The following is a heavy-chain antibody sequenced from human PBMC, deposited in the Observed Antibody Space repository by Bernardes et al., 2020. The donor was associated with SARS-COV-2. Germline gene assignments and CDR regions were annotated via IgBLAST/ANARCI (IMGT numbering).Heavy chain of an antibody. D-gene: IGHD3-10*01. CDR2: ISDDGSNK. J-gene: IGHJ4*02. CDR1: GFTFSSYD. CDR3: AKGGFGEVLSQLDY. Sequence: GGSLRLSRAASGFTFSSYDMHWVRQAPGKGLEWLTVISDDGSNKYYEDSVKGRFTISRDNSKNTLYLQMNSLRAEDTAVYYCAKGGFGEVLSQLDYSGQGTLGTVSS. V-gene: IGHV3-30*18.